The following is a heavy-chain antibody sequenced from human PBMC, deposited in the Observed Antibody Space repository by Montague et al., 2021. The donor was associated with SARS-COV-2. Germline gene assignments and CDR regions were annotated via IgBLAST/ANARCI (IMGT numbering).Heavy chain of an antibody. CDR1: GFTFSSYA. Sequence: SLRLSCSASGFTFSSYARHWVRQAPGKGLEWVAVISYDGSNKYYXDSVKGRFTISRDNSKNTLYLQMNSLRAEDTAVYYCARDWDGYDLDYGMDVWGQGTTVTVSS. J-gene: IGHJ6*02. V-gene: IGHV3-30*04. CDR2: ISYDGSNK. D-gene: IGHD5-12*01. CDR3: ARDWDGYDLDYGMDV.